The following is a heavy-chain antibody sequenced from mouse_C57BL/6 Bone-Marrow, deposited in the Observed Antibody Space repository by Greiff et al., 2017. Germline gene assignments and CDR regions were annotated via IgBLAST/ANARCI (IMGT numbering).Heavy chain of an antibody. CDR2: INPSTGGT. D-gene: IGHD1-1*01. CDR1: GYSFTGYY. CDR3: ARRRITTVVEDAMDY. Sequence: VQLKESGPELVKPGASVKISCKASGYSFTGYYMNWVKQSPEKSLEWIGEINPSTGGTTYNQKFKAKATLTVDKSSSTAYMQLKSLTSEDSAVYYCARRRITTVVEDAMDYWGQGTSVTVSS. J-gene: IGHJ4*01. V-gene: IGHV1-42*01.